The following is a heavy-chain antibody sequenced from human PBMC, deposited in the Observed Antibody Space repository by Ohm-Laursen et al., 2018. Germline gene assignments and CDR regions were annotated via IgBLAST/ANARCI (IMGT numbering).Heavy chain of an antibody. CDR2: IYHNDDK. J-gene: IGHJ3*01. D-gene: IGHD4-17*01. CDR3: EHRRDYGDSSI. Sequence: TQTLTLTSTFSGFSLSTTGVGVGWIRQPPGKALEWLALIYHNDDKRYSPSLRSRITISKDTSTNQVVLTMTNMDPVDTATYYCEHRRDYGDSSIWGQGTMVTVSA. V-gene: IGHV2-5*01. CDR1: GFSLSTTGVG.